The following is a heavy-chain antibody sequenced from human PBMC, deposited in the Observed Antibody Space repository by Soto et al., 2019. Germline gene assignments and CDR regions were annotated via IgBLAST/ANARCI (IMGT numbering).Heavy chain of an antibody. V-gene: IGHV3-30*18. Sequence: VGSLRLSCAASGFTFSSYGMHWVRQAPGKGLEWVAVISYDGRNKYYADAVKGRFTISRDNSKNTLYLQMSSLRAEDTAVYYCVKDGSSGWPYFYDMDVWGQGTTVTVSS. D-gene: IGHD6-19*01. J-gene: IGHJ6*02. CDR3: VKDGSSGWPYFYDMDV. CDR2: ISYDGRNK. CDR1: GFTFSSYG.